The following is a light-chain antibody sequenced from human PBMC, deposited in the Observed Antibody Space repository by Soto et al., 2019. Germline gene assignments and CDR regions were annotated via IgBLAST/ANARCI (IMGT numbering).Light chain of an antibody. J-gene: IGKJ5*01. Sequence: EIVLTQSPFTLSLSPVERATLSCSASHIVSSSYLAWYQQKPGQAPRLLIYGASSRATDIPPRFSGSGSGTDFTLTISGLEPEDFAVYYCQQRRSWPPTITFGQGTRLEIK. CDR2: GAS. V-gene: IGKV3D-20*02. CDR3: QQRRSWPPTIT. CDR1: HIVSSSY.